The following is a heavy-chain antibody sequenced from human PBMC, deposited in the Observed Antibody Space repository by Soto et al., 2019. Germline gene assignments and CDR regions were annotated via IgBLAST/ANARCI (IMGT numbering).Heavy chain of an antibody. Sequence: GGSLRLSCAASGFTFGGSAMNWVRQASGKGLEWVGHIRSKTNSYATAYAESVKGRFTISRDDSMNTAYLQMNSLKTEDTAVYFCTRQTDAVQWLVVPTDYNFDYWGQGTLVTV. CDR2: IRSKTNSYAT. CDR1: GFTFGGSA. J-gene: IGHJ4*02. V-gene: IGHV3-73*01. CDR3: TRQTDAVQWLVVPTDYNFDY. D-gene: IGHD6-19*01.